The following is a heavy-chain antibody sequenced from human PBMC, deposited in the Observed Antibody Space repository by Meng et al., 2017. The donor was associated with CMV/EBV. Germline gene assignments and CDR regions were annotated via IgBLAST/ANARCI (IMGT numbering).Heavy chain of an antibody. J-gene: IGHJ4*02. CDR1: GDSVSSNSAA. CDR3: ARDLRVDSSSYYYFDY. V-gene: IGHV6-1*01. CDR2: TYYRSKWYN. D-gene: IGHD6-13*01. Sequence: SQTLSLTGAISGDSVSSNSAAWNWIRQSPSRGLEWLGRTYYRSKWYNDYAVSVKSRITINPDTSKNQFSLKLSSVTAADTAVYYCARDLRVDSSSYYYFDYWGQGTLVTVSS.